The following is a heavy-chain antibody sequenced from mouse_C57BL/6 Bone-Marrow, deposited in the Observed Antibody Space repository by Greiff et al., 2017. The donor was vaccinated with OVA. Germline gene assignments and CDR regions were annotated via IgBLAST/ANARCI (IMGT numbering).Heavy chain of an antibody. V-gene: IGHV14-4*01. Sequence: LVESGAELVRPGASVKLSCTASGFNIKDDYMHWVKQRPEQGLEWIGWIDPENGDTEYASKFQGKATITADTSSNTAYLQLSSLTSEDTAVXYCTTYDGYSGFAYWGQGTLVTVSA. J-gene: IGHJ3*01. D-gene: IGHD2-3*01. CDR3: TTYDGYSGFAY. CDR2: IDPENGDT. CDR1: GFNIKDDY.